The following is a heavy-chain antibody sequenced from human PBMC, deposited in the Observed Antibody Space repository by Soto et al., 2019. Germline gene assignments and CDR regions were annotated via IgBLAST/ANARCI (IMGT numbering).Heavy chain of an antibody. Sequence: PGGSLRLSCTASGFTFGDYAMSWFRQAPGKGLEWVGFIRSKAYGGTTEYAASVKGRFTISRDDSKSIAYLQMNSLKTEDTAVYYCTRDGVVVVTAIIYWGRGTLVTVSS. D-gene: IGHD2-21*02. CDR2: IRSKAYGGTT. CDR3: TRDGVVVVTAIIY. J-gene: IGHJ4*02. CDR1: GFTFGDYA. V-gene: IGHV3-49*03.